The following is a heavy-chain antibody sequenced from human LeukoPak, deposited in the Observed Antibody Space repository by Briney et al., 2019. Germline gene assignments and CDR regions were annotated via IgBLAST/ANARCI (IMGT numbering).Heavy chain of an antibody. V-gene: IGHV3-9*01. J-gene: IGHJ5*02. CDR3: AKGTVRQNNWFDP. CDR2: ISWNSGSI. D-gene: IGHD3-10*01. CDR1: GFTFDDYA. Sequence: GRSLRLSCAASGFTFDDYALHWVRQAPGKGLEWVSGISWNSGSIGYADSVKGRFTISRDNAKNSLYLQMNSLRAEDTALYYCAKGTVRQNNWFDPWGQGTLVTVSS.